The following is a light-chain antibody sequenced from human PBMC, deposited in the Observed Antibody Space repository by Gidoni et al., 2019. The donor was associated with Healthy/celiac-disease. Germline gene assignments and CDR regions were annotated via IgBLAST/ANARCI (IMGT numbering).Light chain of an antibody. J-gene: IGLJ2*01. CDR2: DDS. V-gene: IGLV3-21*02. CDR3: QVWDSSSDHVV. CDR1: NIGSKS. Sequence: YVLTQPPSVSVAPGQTARITCGGNNIGSKSVHWYQQKPGQAPVLVVYDDSDRPSGIPARFSGSNSGNTATLTISRVEAGDEADYYCQVWDSSSDHVVFGGGTKLTVL.